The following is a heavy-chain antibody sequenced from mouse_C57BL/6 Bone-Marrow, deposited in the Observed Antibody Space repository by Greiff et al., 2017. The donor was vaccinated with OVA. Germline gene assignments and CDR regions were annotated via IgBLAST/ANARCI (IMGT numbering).Heavy chain of an antibody. D-gene: IGHD2-5*01. V-gene: IGHV5-6*02. CDR2: IRSGGSYT. CDR3: ARQGAYYSNYVWFAY. J-gene: IGHJ3*01. CDR1: GFTFSSFG. Sequence: EVMLVESGGDLVKPGGSLKLSCAASGFTFSSFGMSWVRQTPDKRLEWVATIRSGGSYTYYPDSVKGRFTIARDNAKNTLYLQMSSLTSEDTAMYYCARQGAYYSNYVWFAYWGQGTLVTVSA.